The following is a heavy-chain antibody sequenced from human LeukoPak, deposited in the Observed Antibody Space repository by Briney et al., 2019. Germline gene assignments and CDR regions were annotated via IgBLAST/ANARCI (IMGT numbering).Heavy chain of an antibody. D-gene: IGHD3-22*01. CDR3: ARTSGRGSVDPGTSGYVDS. Sequence: SETLSLTCTVSGGSISSSGYYWDWIRQPPGKGLEWIGSVYYSGNTYYKTSLESRVTISVDTSNNRFSLKLNSVTAADTGTYYCARTSGRGSVDPGTSGYVDSWGQGSLVTVSS. CDR1: GGSISSSGYY. V-gene: IGHV4-39*01. J-gene: IGHJ4*02. CDR2: VYYSGNT.